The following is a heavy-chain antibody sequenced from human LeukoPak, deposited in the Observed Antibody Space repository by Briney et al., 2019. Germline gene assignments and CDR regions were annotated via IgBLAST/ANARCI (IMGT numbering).Heavy chain of an antibody. CDR2: ITATGDTA. J-gene: IGHJ4*02. CDR3: AGDRNGEWYSPLDY. D-gene: IGHD3-3*01. Sequence: GGSLRLSCAASGFTFSKCAMSWVRQAPGKGLEWVAIITATGDTAYYADSVKGRFTISRDNSRNTVYMQMDSLRAEDTAIYYCAGDRNGEWYSPLDYWGQGTQVTVSP. V-gene: IGHV3-23*01. CDR1: GFTFSKCA.